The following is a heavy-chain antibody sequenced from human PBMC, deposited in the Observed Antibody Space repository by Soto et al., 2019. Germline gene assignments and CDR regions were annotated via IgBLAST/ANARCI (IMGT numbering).Heavy chain of an antibody. D-gene: IGHD6-6*01. CDR1: GGSISSSSYY. Sequence: QLQLQESGPGLVKPSETLSLTCTVSGGSISSSSYYWGWIRQPPGKGLEWIGSIYYSGSTYYNPSLKSRVTISVDTSKDQFSLKLSSVTAADTAVYYCVAMSSSQPRYYYYYYMGVWGKGTTVTVSS. V-gene: IGHV4-39*01. J-gene: IGHJ6*03. CDR3: VAMSSSQPRYYYYYYMGV. CDR2: IYYSGST.